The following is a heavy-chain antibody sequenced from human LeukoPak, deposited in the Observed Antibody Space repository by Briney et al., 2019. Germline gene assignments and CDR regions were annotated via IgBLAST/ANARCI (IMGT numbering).Heavy chain of an antibody. J-gene: IGHJ6*02. CDR1: GGSISSYY. V-gene: IGHV4-59*01. Sequence: SETLSLTCTVSGGSISSYYWSWIRQPPGKGPEWIGYIYYSGSTNYNPPLKSRVTISVDTSKNQFSLKLSSVTAADTAVYYCARDLVGSSWSYGMDVWGQGTTVTVSS. CDR3: ARDLVGSSWSYGMDV. CDR2: IYYSGST. D-gene: IGHD6-13*01.